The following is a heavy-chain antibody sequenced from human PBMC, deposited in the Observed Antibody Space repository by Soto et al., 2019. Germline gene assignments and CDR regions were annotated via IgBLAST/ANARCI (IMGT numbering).Heavy chain of an antibody. CDR2: IYYSGST. CDR3: ARGRRYYDSNGYYNYFEY. CDR1: GGSISSYY. Sequence: SETLSLTCTVSGGSISSYYWSWIRQPPGKGLEWIGYIYYSGSTNYNPSLKSRVTISVDTSKNQFSLKLSSVTAADTAVYYCARGRRYYDSNGYYNYFEYWGQGTLVTVSS. J-gene: IGHJ4*02. D-gene: IGHD3-22*01. V-gene: IGHV4-59*01.